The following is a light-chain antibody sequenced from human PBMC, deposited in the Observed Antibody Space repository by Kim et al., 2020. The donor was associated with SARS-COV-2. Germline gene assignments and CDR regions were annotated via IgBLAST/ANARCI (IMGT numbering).Light chain of an antibody. J-gene: IGLJ3*02. V-gene: IGLV3-19*01. CDR3: SSRDSSGNLWV. CDR1: SLRSYY. Sequence: SSELTQDPAVSVALGQTVRITCQGDSLRSYYASWYQQKPGQALVFVISGKNNRPSGIPDRFSASSSGNTASLTITGAQAEDESDYYCSSRDSSGNLWVFGGGTQLTVL. CDR2: GKN.